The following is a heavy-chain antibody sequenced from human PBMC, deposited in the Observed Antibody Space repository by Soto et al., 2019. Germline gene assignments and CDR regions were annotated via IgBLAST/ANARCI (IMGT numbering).Heavy chain of an antibody. CDR1: GGTFSHYA. V-gene: IGHV1-69*12. CDR2: LVPIFGTT. CDR3: ARIEEVAGLYNYHGLDV. Sequence: QVQLVQSGAEVKKPGSSVKVSCKVSGGTFSHYAIDWVRLAPGHGLEWMGGLVPIFGTTYYTQKFQGRATINADDSTTTAYLESSSLRSEDTAIYYCARIEEVAGLYNYHGLDVWGQGTAVTVSS. J-gene: IGHJ6*02. D-gene: IGHD6-19*01.